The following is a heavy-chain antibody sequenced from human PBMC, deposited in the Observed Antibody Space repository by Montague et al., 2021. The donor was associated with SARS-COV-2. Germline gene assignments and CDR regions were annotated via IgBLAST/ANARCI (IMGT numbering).Heavy chain of an antibody. Sequence: SETLSLTCAVYGGSSTTYYWSWIRQPPGKGLEWIVEINHGGTTNFNPALKSRVIMSVDTSKNQFSLTLTSVTAADTAIYFCARNSFRARFLDWSFYFTFWGQGSVVTVSS. V-gene: IGHV4-34*01. CDR2: INHGGTT. CDR1: GGSSTTYY. D-gene: IGHD3/OR15-3a*01. J-gene: IGHJ4*02. CDR3: ARNSFRARFLDWSFYFTF.